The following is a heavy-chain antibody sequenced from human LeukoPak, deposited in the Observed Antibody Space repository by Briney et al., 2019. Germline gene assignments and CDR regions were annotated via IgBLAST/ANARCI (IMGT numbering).Heavy chain of an antibody. V-gene: IGHV4-4*09. CDR1: GDSIRSSY. D-gene: IGHD3-9*01. CDR3: ARLRNFEENYYYMDV. CDR2: ISTGGNT. J-gene: IGHJ6*03. Sequence: SETLSLTCTVSGDSIRSSYWSWIRQSPGKGLEWIGYISTGGNTNYNPSLKSRVSISIDTSKNQFSLKLSSVTAADTAVYYCARLRNFEENYYYMDVWAKGTTVTVSS.